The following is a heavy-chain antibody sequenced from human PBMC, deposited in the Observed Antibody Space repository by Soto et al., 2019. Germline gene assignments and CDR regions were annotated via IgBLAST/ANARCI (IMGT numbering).Heavy chain of an antibody. D-gene: IGHD3-3*01. CDR1: GYSFTSYW. CDR3: ARLQDYAFWSGYPGPFDP. Sequence: PGESLKISCKGSGYSFTSYWIGWVRQMPGKGLEWMGIIYPGDSDTRYSPSFQGQVTISADKSISTAYLPWSSLKASDTAMYYCARLQDYAFWSGYPGPFDPWGQGTLVTASS. J-gene: IGHJ5*02. V-gene: IGHV5-51*01. CDR2: IYPGDSDT.